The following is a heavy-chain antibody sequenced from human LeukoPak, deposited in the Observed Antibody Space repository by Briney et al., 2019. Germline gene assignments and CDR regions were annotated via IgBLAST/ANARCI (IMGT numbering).Heavy chain of an antibody. Sequence: GRSLRLSCAASGLTFSSYGMHWVRQAPGKGLEWVAVIWYDGSNKYYADSVKGRFTISRDNSKNTLYLQMNSLRAEDTAVYYCARERGYSYGLPRDAFDIWGQGTMVTVSS. CDR1: GLTFSSYG. CDR3: ARERGYSYGLPRDAFDI. CDR2: IWYDGSNK. V-gene: IGHV3-33*01. J-gene: IGHJ3*02. D-gene: IGHD5-18*01.